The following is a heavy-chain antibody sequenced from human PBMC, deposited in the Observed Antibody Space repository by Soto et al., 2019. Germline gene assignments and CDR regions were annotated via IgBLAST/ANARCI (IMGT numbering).Heavy chain of an antibody. Sequence: GGSLRLPCAASGCTFTRYSMNWVRKAQGNGLEWVSSISSTTNYIYYADSMKGRFTVSRYNANNSVYLEMNSLSAEDTAVYYCARESEDLTSNFDYWGQGTLVTVSS. CDR3: ARESEDLTSNFDY. CDR2: ISSTTNYI. J-gene: IGHJ4*02. CDR1: GCTFTRYS. V-gene: IGHV3-21*01.